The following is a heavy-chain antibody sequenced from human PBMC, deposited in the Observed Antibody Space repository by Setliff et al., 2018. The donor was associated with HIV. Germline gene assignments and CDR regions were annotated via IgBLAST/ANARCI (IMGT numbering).Heavy chain of an antibody. Sequence: SETLSLTCTVSGGSISSYRWNWIRQPPGKGPEWIGYIFASGSSLYNPSLQSRVSISIDTSKNQFSLKLSSVTAADTAVYYCARRIDNSGSLPAKNWFDTWGQGRLVTVSS. D-gene: IGHD3-10*01. CDR3: ARRIDNSGSLPAKNWFDT. CDR2: IFASGSS. CDR1: GGSISSYR. J-gene: IGHJ5*02. V-gene: IGHV4-4*09.